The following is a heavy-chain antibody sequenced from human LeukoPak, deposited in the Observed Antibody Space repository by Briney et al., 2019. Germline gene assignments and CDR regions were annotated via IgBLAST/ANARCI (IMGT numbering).Heavy chain of an antibody. CDR1: GFTFSSYA. CDR3: ASRSYGYGGFDF. Sequence: GSLRLSCAASGFTFSSYAMHWVRQAPGKGLEWVAVIPYDENDKYYADSVKGRFTISRDNSKNTLYLQMNSLRAEDTAVYYCASRSYGYGGFDFWGQGTLVTVSS. CDR2: IPYDENDK. J-gene: IGHJ4*02. V-gene: IGHV3-30-3*01. D-gene: IGHD5-18*01.